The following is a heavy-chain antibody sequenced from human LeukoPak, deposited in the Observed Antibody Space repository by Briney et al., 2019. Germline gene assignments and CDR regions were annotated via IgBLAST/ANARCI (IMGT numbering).Heavy chain of an antibody. CDR2: ISYDGSNK. D-gene: IGHD3-3*01. Sequence: GRSLRLSCAASGFTFSSYAMHWVRQAPGKGLEWVAVISYDGSNKYYADSVKGRFTISRDNSKNTLYLQMNSLRAEDTAVYYCAKDLADFWGGYYPQGLDYWGQGTLVTVSS. CDR1: GFTFSSYA. J-gene: IGHJ4*02. CDR3: AKDLADFWGGYYPQGLDY. V-gene: IGHV3-30-3*01.